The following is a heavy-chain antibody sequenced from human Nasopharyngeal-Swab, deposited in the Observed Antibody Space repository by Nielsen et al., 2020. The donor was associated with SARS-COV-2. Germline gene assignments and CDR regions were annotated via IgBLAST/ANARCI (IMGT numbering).Heavy chain of an antibody. CDR3: AREWINNFDY. Sequence: GESLKISCAVSGFTFSTYAMHWVRQAPGKGLEWVADISYDGDNKYYADSVKGRFTISRDNSKNTLYLQMNSLRAEDTAVYYCAREWINNFDYWGQGTLVTVSS. V-gene: IGHV3-30-3*01. CDR2: ISYDGDNK. D-gene: IGHD5-12*01. CDR1: GFTFSTYA. J-gene: IGHJ4*02.